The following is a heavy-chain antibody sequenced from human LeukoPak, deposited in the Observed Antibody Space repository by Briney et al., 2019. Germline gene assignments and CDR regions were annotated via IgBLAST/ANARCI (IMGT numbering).Heavy chain of an antibody. Sequence: PSETLSLTCTVSGGSISSYYWSWIRQPPGKGLEWIGYIYYSGSINYNPSLKSRVTISVDTSKNQFSLKLSSVPAADTAGHYCARLQSPWFGELWTDWGQGTLVTVSS. CDR3: ARLQSPWFGELWTD. D-gene: IGHD3-10*01. J-gene: IGHJ4*02. V-gene: IGHV4-59*01. CDR1: GGSISSYY. CDR2: IYYSGSI.